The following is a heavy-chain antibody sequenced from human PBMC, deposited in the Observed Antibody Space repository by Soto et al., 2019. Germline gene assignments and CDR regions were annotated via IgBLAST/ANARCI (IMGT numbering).Heavy chain of an antibody. J-gene: IGHJ4*02. CDR2: IHHSGST. CDR1: SVSITSNNW. V-gene: IGHV4-4*02. CDR3: VSRGHYDYIWGSLGY. D-gene: IGHD3-16*01. Sequence: QVQLQESGPGLVKPSGTLSLTCVVSSVSITSNNWWNWVRQPPGKGLQWIGEIHHSGSTNYNPSLKSRVTISVDKSKNQFSLNLSSVTAADTAVYYCVSRGHYDYIWGSLGYWGQGILVTVSP.